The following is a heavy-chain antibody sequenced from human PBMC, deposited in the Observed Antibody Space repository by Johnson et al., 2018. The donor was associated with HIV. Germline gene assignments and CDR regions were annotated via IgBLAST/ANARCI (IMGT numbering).Heavy chain of an antibody. CDR3: ARGYTWNEVSI. Sequence: VQLVESGGGLVQPGGSLRLSCAASGCIFSSYAMHWVRQAPGKGLQYVSAISSNGGSTYYANSVKGRFTISRDNSRNTLYLQMGRLRVEDRAVYYCARGYTWNEVSIWGQGTMVTVSS. CDR2: ISSNGGST. CDR1: GCIFSSYA. D-gene: IGHD1-1*01. V-gene: IGHV3-64*01. J-gene: IGHJ3*02.